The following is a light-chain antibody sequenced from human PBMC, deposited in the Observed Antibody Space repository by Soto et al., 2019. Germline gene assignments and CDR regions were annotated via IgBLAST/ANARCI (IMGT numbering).Light chain of an antibody. V-gene: IGKV1-39*01. CDR3: QQSYSTPRT. CDR2: AAS. CDR1: QSINTY. J-gene: IGKJ1*01. Sequence: DIQMTQSPSSLSASVGDRVTIACRASQSINTYLNWYQQKPGKAPKLLIYAASSLQSGVPSRFSGSVSGTDFTLTISSLQPEEFATYYCQQSYSTPRTFGQGTKVEIK.